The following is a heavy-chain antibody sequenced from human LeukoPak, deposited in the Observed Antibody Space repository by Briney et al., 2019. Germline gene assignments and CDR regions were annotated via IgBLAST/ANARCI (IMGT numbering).Heavy chain of an antibody. J-gene: IGHJ4*02. V-gene: IGHV4-39*01. Sequence: PSETPSLTCTVSGGSISSSNCYWGWSRQPPGKGRVWIGSSYYSGTTFYTPSLKSRVTIAIDTSKNQFSLKLSSVTAADTAVYYCAREVSDGDYTYWGQGTLVTVSS. CDR3: AREVSDGDYTY. CDR1: GGSISSSNCY. D-gene: IGHD4-17*01. CDR2: SYYSGTT.